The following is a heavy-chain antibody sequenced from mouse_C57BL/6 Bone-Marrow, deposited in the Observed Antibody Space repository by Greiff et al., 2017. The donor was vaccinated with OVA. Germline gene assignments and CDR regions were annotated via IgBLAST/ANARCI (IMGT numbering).Heavy chain of an antibody. D-gene: IGHD6-2*01. V-gene: IGHV1-39*01. CDR2: IHPNYGTT. Sequence: VQLQQSGPELVKPGASVKISCKASGYSFTDYNMNWVKQSNGKSLEWIGVIHPNYGTTSYNQKFKGKATLTVDQSSSTAYMQLNSLTSEDSAVYDCARSLYGDWYFDVWGTGTTVTVSS. J-gene: IGHJ1*03. CDR1: GYSFTDYN. CDR3: ARSLYGDWYFDV.